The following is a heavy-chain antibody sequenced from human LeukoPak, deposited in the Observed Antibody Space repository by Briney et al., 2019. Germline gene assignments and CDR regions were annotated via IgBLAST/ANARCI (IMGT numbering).Heavy chain of an antibody. CDR2: IIPILGIA. CDR3: ARAQLTTLFDY. J-gene: IGHJ4*02. CDR1: GGTFSSYA. Sequence: SVEVSCKASGGTFSSYAISWVRQAPGQGLEWMGRIIPILGIANYAQKFQGRVTMTRDTSTSTVYMELSSLRSEDTAVYYCARAQLTTLFDYWGQGTLVTVSS. D-gene: IGHD3-22*01. V-gene: IGHV1-69*04.